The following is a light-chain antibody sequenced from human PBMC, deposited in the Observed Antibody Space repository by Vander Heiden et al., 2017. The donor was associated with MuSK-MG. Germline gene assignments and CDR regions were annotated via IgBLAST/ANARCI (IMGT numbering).Light chain of an antibody. CDR3: CSYAGSSTYVV. V-gene: IGLV2-23*02. Sequence: QSALTQPASVSGSPGQSIAISCTGTSSDVGNYNLVSWYQQHPGKAPKLMIYEVSKRPSGVSNRFSGSKSGITASLTISGLQAEDEADYYCCSYAGSSTYVVFGGGTKLTVL. CDR1: SSDVGNYNL. J-gene: IGLJ2*01. CDR2: EVS.